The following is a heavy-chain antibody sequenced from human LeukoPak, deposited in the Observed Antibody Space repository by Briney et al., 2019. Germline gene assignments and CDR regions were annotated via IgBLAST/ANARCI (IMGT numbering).Heavy chain of an antibody. CDR3: ARHSTHFWSGLDWFDP. CDR2: IYHSGST. J-gene: IGHJ5*02. D-gene: IGHD3-3*02. Sequence: SETLSLTCAVSGYSISSGYYWGWIRQPPGKGLEWIGSIYHSGSTYYNPSHKSRVTISVDTSKNQFSLKLSSVTAADTAVYYCARHSTHFWSGLDWFDPWGQGTLVTVSS. V-gene: IGHV4-38-2*01. CDR1: GYSISSGYY.